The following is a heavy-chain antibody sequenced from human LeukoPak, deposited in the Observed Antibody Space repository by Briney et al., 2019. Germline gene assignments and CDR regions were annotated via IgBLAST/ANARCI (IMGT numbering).Heavy chain of an antibody. Sequence: SETLSLTCTVSGGSISGWYWSWIRQPPGKGLEWIGYIYGSGNTNYNPSLKSRVTMSIDTSKNQFSLKLTSVTAADTATYYCARETSLAGFASGLGFNYWGQGILDTVSS. CDR3: ARETSLAGFASGLGFNY. J-gene: IGHJ4*02. D-gene: IGHD6-19*01. V-gene: IGHV4-59*01. CDR2: IYGSGNT. CDR1: GGSISGWY.